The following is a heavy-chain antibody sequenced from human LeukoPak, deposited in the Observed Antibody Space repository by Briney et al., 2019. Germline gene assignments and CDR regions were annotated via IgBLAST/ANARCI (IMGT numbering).Heavy chain of an antibody. CDR2: ISGSGGST. CDR1: GFTFSSYA. V-gene: IGHV3-23*01. CDR3: AKDQSPQSYYYYGMDV. J-gene: IGHJ6*02. Sequence: GGSLRLSCAASGFTFSSYAMSWVRQAPGKGLEWVSAISGSGGSTYYADSVKGRFTISRDNSENTLYLQMNSLRAEDTAVYYCAKDQSPQSYYYYGMDVWGQGTTVTVSS.